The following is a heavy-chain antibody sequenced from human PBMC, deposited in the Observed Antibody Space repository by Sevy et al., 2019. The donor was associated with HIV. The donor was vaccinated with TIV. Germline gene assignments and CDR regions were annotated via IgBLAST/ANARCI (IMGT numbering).Heavy chain of an antibody. CDR1: GGSITSLY. D-gene: IGHD1-26*01. CDR3: AGENAWGRGYS. V-gene: IGHV4-59*08. J-gene: IGHJ4*02. Sequence: SETLSLTCTVSGGSITSLYWNWIRQPPGKGLEWIANIYYNGHINYNPSLKSRVTLSLKTSKSQFSLRLISVTAADTAMYYCAGENAWGRGYSWGQGTLVTVSS. CDR2: IYYNGHI.